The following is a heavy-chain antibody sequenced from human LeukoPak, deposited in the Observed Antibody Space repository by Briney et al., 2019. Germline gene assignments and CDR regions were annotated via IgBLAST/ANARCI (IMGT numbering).Heavy chain of an antibody. V-gene: IGHV3-74*01. D-gene: IGHD4-17*01. Sequence: GGSLRLSCAASGFTFSSYWMHWVRQAPGKGLVWVSRINSDGCSTSYADSVKGRFTISRDNAKNTLYLQMNSLRAEDTAVYYCAREESTVTDGFDIWGQGTMVTVSS. CDR1: GFTFSSYW. CDR3: AREESTVTDGFDI. CDR2: INSDGCST. J-gene: IGHJ3*02.